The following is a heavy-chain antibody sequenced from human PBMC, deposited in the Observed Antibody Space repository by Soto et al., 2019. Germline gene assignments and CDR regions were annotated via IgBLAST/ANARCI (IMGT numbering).Heavy chain of an antibody. CDR2: ISYAGSNN. V-gene: IGHV3-30*18. Sequence: QVQLVESGGGVVQPGRSLRLSCAASGFTFSSYGMHWVCQAPGKGLEWVAVISYAGSNNYYADSVKGRFTISRDNSKNTLYLQMNFLRAEDTAVYYCAKDRYPYISYSSGLWTLETDYWGQGTLVTGSS. D-gene: IGHD6-19*01. CDR1: GFTFSSYG. CDR3: AKDRYPYISYSSGLWTLETDY. J-gene: IGHJ4*02.